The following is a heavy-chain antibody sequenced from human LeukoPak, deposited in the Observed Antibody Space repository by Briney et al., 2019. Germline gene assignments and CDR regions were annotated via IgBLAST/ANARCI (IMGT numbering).Heavy chain of an antibody. CDR3: VVAVAGTLDY. CDR2: INSDGSST. Sequence: GGSLRLSCAASGFTFSSYWMHWVRQAPGQGLVWVSRINSDGSSTSYADSVKGRFTISRDNAKNTLYLQMNSLRADDTAVYYCVVAVAGTLDYWGQGTLVPVSS. V-gene: IGHV3-74*01. J-gene: IGHJ4*02. D-gene: IGHD6-19*01. CDR1: GFTFSSYW.